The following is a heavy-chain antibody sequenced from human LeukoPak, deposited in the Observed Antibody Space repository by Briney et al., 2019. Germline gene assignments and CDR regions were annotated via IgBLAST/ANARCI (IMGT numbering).Heavy chain of an antibody. V-gene: IGHV3-30*02. CDR3: TKTYSSGWSPIHFDY. D-gene: IGHD6-19*01. Sequence: GGSLRLSCAASGFTFSSYSMNWVRQAPGKGLEWVAFIWYDESNKYYADSVKGRFTISRDNSKNTLYLQINSLRVEDTAVYYCTKTYSSGWSPIHFDYWGQGTLVTVSS. CDR2: IWYDESNK. CDR1: GFTFSSYS. J-gene: IGHJ4*02.